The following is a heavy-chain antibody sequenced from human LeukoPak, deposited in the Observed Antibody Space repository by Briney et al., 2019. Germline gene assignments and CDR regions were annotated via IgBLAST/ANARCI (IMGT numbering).Heavy chain of an antibody. V-gene: IGHV3-48*04. D-gene: IGHD6-19*01. Sequence: GGSLRLSCAASGFTFSSFTMIWVRQAPGKGLEWVSSISHTDDPSHYADSVRGRFSISRDNAKNSLYLQMNSLRVEDTAVYYCTRDPNHPGYSSGRYYWGQGTLVTVSS. CDR3: TRDPNHPGYSSGRYY. J-gene: IGHJ4*02. CDR1: GFTFSSFT. CDR2: ISHTDDPS.